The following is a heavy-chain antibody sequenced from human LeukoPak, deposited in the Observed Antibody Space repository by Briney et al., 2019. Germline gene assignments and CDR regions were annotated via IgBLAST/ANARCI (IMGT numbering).Heavy chain of an antibody. CDR2: IYYGGAT. Sequence: PSETLSLTCTVSGGSISTSVYYWGWIRQPPGKGLEWIGSIYYGGATYYNPSLKSRVTISVDTSKNQFSLKLSSVTAADTAVYYCARLRGWQQLAYFDYWGQGTLVTVSS. CDR1: GGSISTSVYY. V-gene: IGHV4-39*01. J-gene: IGHJ4*02. CDR3: ARLRGWQQLAYFDY. D-gene: IGHD6-13*01.